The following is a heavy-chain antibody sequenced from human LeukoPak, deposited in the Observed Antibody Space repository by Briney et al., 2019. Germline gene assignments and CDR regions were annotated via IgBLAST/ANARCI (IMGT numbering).Heavy chain of an antibody. J-gene: IGHJ4*02. D-gene: IGHD1-26*01. Sequence: PGGSLRLSCAASGFTFSSYSMNWVRQAPGKGLEWVSSISSSSYIYYADSVKGRFTISRDNAKNSLYLQMNSLRAEDTAVYYCATRIVGASFDYWGQGTLVTVSS. CDR1: GFTFSSYS. CDR3: ATRIVGASFDY. CDR2: ISSSSYI. V-gene: IGHV3-21*01.